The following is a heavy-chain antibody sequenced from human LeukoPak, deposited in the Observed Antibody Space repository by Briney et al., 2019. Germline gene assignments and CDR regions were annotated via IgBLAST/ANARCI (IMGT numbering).Heavy chain of an antibody. Sequence: GGSLRLSCAASGFTFSSYWMSWVRQAPGKGLEWVANIKQDGSEKYYVDSVKGRFTISRDNAKNSLYLQMNSLRAEDTAVYYCARELQGVAYYYYYYMDVWGKGTTVTISS. CDR3: ARELQGVAYYYYYYMDV. D-gene: IGHD2-21*01. J-gene: IGHJ6*03. CDR1: GFTFSSYW. CDR2: IKQDGSEK. V-gene: IGHV3-7*01.